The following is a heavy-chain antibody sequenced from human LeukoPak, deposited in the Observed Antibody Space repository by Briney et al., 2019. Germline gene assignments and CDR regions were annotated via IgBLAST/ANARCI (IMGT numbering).Heavy chain of an antibody. CDR2: ISGSAGST. CDR3: AKTPDIFSFDY. CDR1: GFTFSSYA. J-gene: IGHJ4*02. V-gene: IGHV3-23*01. D-gene: IGHD3-9*01. Sequence: GGSLRLSCAASGFTFSSYAMSWVRQPPGKGLEWVSGISGSAGSTHYADSVKGRFTISRDNSKNTLYLQMNSLRAEDTAVYYCAKTPDIFSFDYWGQGTLVTVSS.